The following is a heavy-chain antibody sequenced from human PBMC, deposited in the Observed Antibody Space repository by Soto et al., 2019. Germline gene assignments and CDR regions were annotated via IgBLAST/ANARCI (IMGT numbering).Heavy chain of an antibody. V-gene: IGHV3-48*03. CDR3: ARDSSTERKTGTTLKPLDY. D-gene: IGHD1-7*01. J-gene: IGHJ4*02. Sequence: PGGSLRLSCAASGLTFSSYEMNWVRQAPGKGLEWVSYISSSGSTIYYADSVKGRFTISRDNAKNSLYLQMNSLRAEDTAVYYCARDSSTERKTGTTLKPLDYWGQGTLVTVSS. CDR1: GLTFSSYE. CDR2: ISSSGSTI.